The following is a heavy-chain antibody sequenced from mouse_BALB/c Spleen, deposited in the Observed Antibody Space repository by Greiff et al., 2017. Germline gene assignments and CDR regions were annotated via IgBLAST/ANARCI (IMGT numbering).Heavy chain of an antibody. CDR1: GFTFSSFG. Sequence: EVKLVESGGGLVQPGGSRKLSCAASGFTFSSFGMHWVRQAPEKGLEWVAYISSGSSTIYYADTVKGRFTISRDNPKNTLFLQMTSLRSEDTAMYYCARRGGYLYFDVWGAGTTVTVSS. CDR3: ARRGGYLYFDV. CDR2: ISSGSSTI. D-gene: IGHD2-2*01. J-gene: IGHJ1*01. V-gene: IGHV5-17*02.